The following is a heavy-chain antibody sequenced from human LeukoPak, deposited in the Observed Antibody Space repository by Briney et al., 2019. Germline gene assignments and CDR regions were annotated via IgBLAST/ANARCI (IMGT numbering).Heavy chain of an antibody. V-gene: IGHV3-23*01. CDR2: TSGSGGST. Sequence: GGSLRLSCAASGFTFSSYGMSWVRQAPGKGLEWVSATSGSGGSTYYADSVKGRFTISRDNSKNTLYLQMNSLRAEDTAVYYCAKDRLYDSSGYASDWYFDLWGRGTLVTVSS. CDR1: GFTFSSYG. D-gene: IGHD3-22*01. CDR3: AKDRLYDSSGYASDWYFDL. J-gene: IGHJ2*01.